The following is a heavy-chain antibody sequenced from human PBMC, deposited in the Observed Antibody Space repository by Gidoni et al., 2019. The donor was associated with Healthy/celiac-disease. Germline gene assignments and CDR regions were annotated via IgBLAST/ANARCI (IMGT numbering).Heavy chain of an antibody. V-gene: IGHV3-66*02. Sequence: EVQLVESGGGLVQPGGSLRLSCAAYGFTVSSNYMSWVRQAPGKGLEWVSVIYSGGSTYYADSVKGRFTISRDNSKNTLYLQMNSLRAEDTAVYYCARGQPEGYYYYYGMDVWGQGTTVTVSS. CDR2: IYSGGST. CDR1: GFTVSSNY. CDR3: ARGQPEGYYYYYGMDV. D-gene: IGHD6-13*01. J-gene: IGHJ6*02.